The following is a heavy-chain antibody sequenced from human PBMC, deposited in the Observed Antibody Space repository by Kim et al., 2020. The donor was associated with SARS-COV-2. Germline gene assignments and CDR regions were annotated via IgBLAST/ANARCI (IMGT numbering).Heavy chain of an antibody. Sequence: SETLSLTCAVYGGSFSGYYWSWIRQPPGKGLEWIGEINHSGSTNYNPSLKSRVTISVDTSKNQFSLKLSSVTAADTAVYYCARGTWQWLVRGPYYYYMDVWGKGTTVTASS. CDR3: ARGTWQWLVRGPYYYYMDV. V-gene: IGHV4-34*01. CDR1: GGSFSGYY. J-gene: IGHJ6*03. D-gene: IGHD6-19*01. CDR2: INHSGST.